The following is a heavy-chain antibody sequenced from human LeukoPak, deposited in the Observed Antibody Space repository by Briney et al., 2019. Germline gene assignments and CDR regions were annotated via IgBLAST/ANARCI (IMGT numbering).Heavy chain of an antibody. CDR3: ARFKSGYSSSWPYYYYYYGMDV. J-gene: IGHJ6*02. CDR1: GGPISSYY. Sequence: SETLSLTCTVSGGPISSYYWSWIRQPPGKGLEWIGYIYYSGSTNYNPSLKSRVTISVDTSKNQFSLKLSSVTAADTAVYYCARFKSGYSSSWPYYYYYYGMDVWGQGTTVTVSS. D-gene: IGHD6-13*01. V-gene: IGHV4-59*08. CDR2: IYYSGST.